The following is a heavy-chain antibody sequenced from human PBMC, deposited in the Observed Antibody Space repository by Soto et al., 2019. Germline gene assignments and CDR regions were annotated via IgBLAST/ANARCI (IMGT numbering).Heavy chain of an antibody. J-gene: IGHJ5*02. CDR1: GYNFPTYW. CDR2: IYPGDSET. Sequence: GESLKISCKGSGYNFPTYWIGWVRQMPVKGLEWMGSIYPGDSETRYSPSFQGQVTVSVDKSSSTAYLQLSSLKASDTAIYYCARSFYTSSWYYFDPWGQGTLVTVSS. V-gene: IGHV5-51*01. CDR3: ARSFYTSSWYYFDP. D-gene: IGHD6-13*01.